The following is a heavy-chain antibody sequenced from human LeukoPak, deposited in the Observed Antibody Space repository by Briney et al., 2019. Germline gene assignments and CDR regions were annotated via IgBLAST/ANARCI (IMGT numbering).Heavy chain of an antibody. CDR3: AKRKPHYFDG. Sequence: GSLRLSCAASGFTFSSYAMNWVRQAPGKGLEWVSSITGSGGSTYYADSAKGRFTISRDNSKNTLYLEMNSLRAEDTAVYYCAKRKPHYFDGWGQGTLVTVSS. CDR1: GFTFSSYA. CDR2: ITGSGGST. V-gene: IGHV3-23*01. D-gene: IGHD1-14*01. J-gene: IGHJ4*02.